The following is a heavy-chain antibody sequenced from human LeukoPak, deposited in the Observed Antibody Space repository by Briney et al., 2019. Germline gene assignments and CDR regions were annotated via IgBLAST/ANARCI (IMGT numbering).Heavy chain of an antibody. CDR3: ARDGGVPFLLAWFDP. D-gene: IGHD3-16*01. V-gene: IGHV3-7*01. J-gene: IGHJ5*02. CDR1: GFTFSSYW. CDR2: IKQDGSEK. Sequence: PGGSLRLSCAAAGFTFSSYWMSWVRQAPGKGLEGGANIKQDGSEKYYVDSVKGRFTISRDNAKNALYLQMNSLRAEDTAVYSCARDGGVPFLLAWFDPWGQGTLVTVSS.